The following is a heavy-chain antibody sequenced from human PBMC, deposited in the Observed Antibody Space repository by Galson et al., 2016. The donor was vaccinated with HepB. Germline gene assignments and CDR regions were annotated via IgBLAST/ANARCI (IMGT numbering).Heavy chain of an antibody. V-gene: IGHV3-15*04. D-gene: IGHD1-14*01. CDR3: TLDGTGP. J-gene: IGHJ4*02. CDR1: GFNFSTAW. CDR2: VESKTNGGTS. Sequence: SLRLSCAASGFNFSTAWMGWVRQAPGKGLEWVGRVESKTNGGTSDYAAPVKGRFTISRDDSKPTLYLQMDSLKTEDTAMYYCTLDGTGPWGQGTQVTVSS.